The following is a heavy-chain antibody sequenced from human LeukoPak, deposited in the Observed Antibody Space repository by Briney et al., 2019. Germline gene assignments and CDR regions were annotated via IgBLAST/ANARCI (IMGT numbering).Heavy chain of an antibody. D-gene: IGHD3-10*01. Sequence: SETLSLTCAVYGGSSSGYYWSWIRQPPGKGLEWIGEINHSGSTNYNPSLKSRVTISVDTSKNQFSLKLSSVTAADTAVYYCARGRDYYGSGSPFDYWGQGTLVTVSS. CDR3: ARGRDYYGSGSPFDY. V-gene: IGHV4-34*01. CDR2: INHSGST. CDR1: GGSSSGYY. J-gene: IGHJ4*02.